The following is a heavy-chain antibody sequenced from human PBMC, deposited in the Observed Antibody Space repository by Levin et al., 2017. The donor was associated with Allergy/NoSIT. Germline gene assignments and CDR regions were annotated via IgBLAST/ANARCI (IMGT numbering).Heavy chain of an antibody. V-gene: IGHV1-69*04. CDR3: APTRGSGRYYGFDY. CDR2: IIPILGIA. D-gene: IGHD3-10*01. Sequence: SVKVSCKASGGTFSSYAISWVRQAPGQGLEWMGRIIPILGIANYAQKFQGRVTITADKSTSTAYMELSSLRSEDTAVYYCAPTRGSGRYYGFDYWGQGTLVTVSS. J-gene: IGHJ4*02. CDR1: GGTFSSYA.